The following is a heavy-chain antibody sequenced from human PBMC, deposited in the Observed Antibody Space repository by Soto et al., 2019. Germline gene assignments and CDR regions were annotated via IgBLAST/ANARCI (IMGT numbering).Heavy chain of an antibody. D-gene: IGHD5-18*01. CDR2: ISYDGSNK. CDR3: AKGPEARYSYGPIDY. Sequence: QVQLVESGGGVVQPGRSLRLSCAASGFTFSSYGMHWVRQAPGKGLEWVAVISYDGSNKYYADSVKGRFTISRDNSKNTLYLQMNSLRAEDTAVYYGAKGPEARYSYGPIDYWGQGTLVTVSS. V-gene: IGHV3-30*18. J-gene: IGHJ4*02. CDR1: GFTFSSYG.